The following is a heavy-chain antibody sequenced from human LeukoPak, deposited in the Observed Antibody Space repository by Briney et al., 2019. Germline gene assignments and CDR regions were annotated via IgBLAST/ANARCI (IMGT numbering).Heavy chain of an antibody. J-gene: IGHJ4*02. CDR2: ISGSGSTI. Sequence: PGGSLRLSCAASGFTFSDYYMSWIRQAPGKGLEWVSYISGSGSTIYYADSVKGRFTISRDNAKNSLYLQMDSLIAEDTAVYYCARDFAETKDLGIDYWGQGTLVTVSS. CDR1: GFTFSDYY. CDR3: ARDFAETKDLGIDY. V-gene: IGHV3-11*01.